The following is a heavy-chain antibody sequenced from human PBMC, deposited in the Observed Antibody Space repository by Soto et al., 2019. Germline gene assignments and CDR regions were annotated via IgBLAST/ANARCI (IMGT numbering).Heavy chain of an antibody. Sequence: QVQLQESGPGLVKPSQTLSLTYTVSGGSIRSGGYYWSWIRQHPGKGLEWIGYIYYSGSTYYNPSLKSRVTISVDTSNIQFALKLSSVTAADTAVYYCARELLPIMLVACPGAWWFHPGGLGTVVTVSS. CDR3: ARELLPIMLVACPGAWWFHP. V-gene: IGHV4-31*03. D-gene: IGHD3-22*01. CDR2: IYYSGST. J-gene: IGHJ5*02. CDR1: GGSIRSGGYY.